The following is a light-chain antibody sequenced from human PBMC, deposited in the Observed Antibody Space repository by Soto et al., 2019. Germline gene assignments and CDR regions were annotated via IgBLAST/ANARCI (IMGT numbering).Light chain of an antibody. V-gene: IGLV2-14*01. CDR1: SSDDGGYNY. CDR2: EVS. J-gene: IGLJ3*02. Sequence: QSALTQPASVSGSPGQSITISCTGTSSDDGGYNYVSWYQQHPGKAPKLMIYEVSNRPSGVSNRFSGSKSGNTASLTISGLQAEDEADYYCSSHTSSSTWVFGGGTKLTVL. CDR3: SSHTSSSTWV.